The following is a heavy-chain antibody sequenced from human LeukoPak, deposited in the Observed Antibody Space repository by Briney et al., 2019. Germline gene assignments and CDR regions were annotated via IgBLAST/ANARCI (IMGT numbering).Heavy chain of an antibody. CDR1: GYTFTGYY. J-gene: IGHJ5*02. D-gene: IGHD2-15*01. CDR2: INPNSGGT. V-gene: IGHV1-2*02. CDR3: ARDRVAAPNWFDP. Sequence: ASVKASCKASGYTFTGYYMHWVRQAPGQGLEWMGWINPNSGGTNYAQKFQGRVTMTRDTSISTAYMELSRLRSDDTAVYYCARDRVAAPNWFDPWGQGTLVTVSS.